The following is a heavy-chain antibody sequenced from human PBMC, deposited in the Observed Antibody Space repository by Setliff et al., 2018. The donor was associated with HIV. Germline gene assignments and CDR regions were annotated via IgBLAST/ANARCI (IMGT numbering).Heavy chain of an antibody. CDR3: AIGPVNWFYLDV. CDR2: IYYSGAT. CDR1: GGSIKNVNYY. D-gene: IGHD3-10*01. Sequence: SETLSLTCTVSGGSIKNVNYYWGWVRLSPGKGLEWIGSIYYSGATYYNPSLKSRVIISVDTSKNLFSLNLSSVRASDTAVYYCAIGPVNWFYLDVWGKGATVTVSS. J-gene: IGHJ6*03. V-gene: IGHV4-39*01.